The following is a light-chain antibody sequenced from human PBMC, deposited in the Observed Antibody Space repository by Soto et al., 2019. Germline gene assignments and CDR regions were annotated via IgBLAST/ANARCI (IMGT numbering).Light chain of an antibody. Sequence: AIQMTQSPSSLSASVGDRVTITCRASQGIRNDLGWYQQKPGKAPKLLIYAASSLQSGVPSSFSGSGSGTEFTLTIIGLQPEDFATYYCLQDYNYPWTFGQGTKVEIK. CDR1: QGIRND. J-gene: IGKJ1*01. V-gene: IGKV1-6*01. CDR2: AAS. CDR3: LQDYNYPWT.